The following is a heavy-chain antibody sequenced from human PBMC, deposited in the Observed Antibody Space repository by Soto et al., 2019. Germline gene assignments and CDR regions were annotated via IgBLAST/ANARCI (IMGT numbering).Heavy chain of an antibody. Sequence: QVQLQESGPGLVKPSQTLSLTCTVSGGSISSGGYYWSWIRQHPGKGLEWIGYIYYSGSTYYNPSLTVRVTISVDTSKNQFPLKLSSVTAADTAVYYCAALYSSSSVGAFDIWGQGTMVTVSS. CDR3: AALYSSSSVGAFDI. D-gene: IGHD6-6*01. V-gene: IGHV4-31*03. J-gene: IGHJ3*02. CDR2: IYYSGST. CDR1: GGSISSGGYY.